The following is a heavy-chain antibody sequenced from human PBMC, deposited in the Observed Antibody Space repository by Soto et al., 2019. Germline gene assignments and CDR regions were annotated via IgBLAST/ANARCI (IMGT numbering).Heavy chain of an antibody. J-gene: IGHJ4*02. Sequence: HPCGSLRLSCAACGFSFDDYAVHWVRQAPGKGLEWVSGISWNSGSIGYADSVKGRFTISRDNAKNSLYLQMNSLRAEDTALYYCAGSSGWYRLPFGYWGQGTLVTGSS. CDR2: ISWNSGSI. D-gene: IGHD6-19*01. V-gene: IGHV3-9*01. CDR1: GFSFDDYA. CDR3: AGSSGWYRLPFGY.